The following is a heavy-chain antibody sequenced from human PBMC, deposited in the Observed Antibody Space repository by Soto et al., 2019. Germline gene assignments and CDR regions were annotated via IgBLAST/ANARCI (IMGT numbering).Heavy chain of an antibody. J-gene: IGHJ6*02. CDR3: ARLLVRGVIEAFYYYYGMDV. CDR2: IYYSGST. V-gene: IGHV4-39*01. CDR1: GGSISSSSYY. D-gene: IGHD3-10*01. Sequence: SETLSLTCTVSGGSISSSSYYWGWIRQPPGKGMEWIGSIYYSGSTYYNPSLKSRVTISVDTSKNQFSLKLSSVTAADTAVYYFARLLVRGVIEAFYYYYGMDVWGQGTTVTVSS.